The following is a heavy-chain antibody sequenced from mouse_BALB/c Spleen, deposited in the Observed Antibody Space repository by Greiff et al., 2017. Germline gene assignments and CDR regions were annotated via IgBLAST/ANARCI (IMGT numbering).Heavy chain of an antibody. CDR3: ARTRGLRSRYFDV. CDR1: GFTFSSFG. D-gene: IGHD1-1*01. CDR2: ISSGSSTI. J-gene: IGHJ1*01. V-gene: IGHV5-17*02. Sequence: DVHLVESGGGLVQPGGSRKLSCAASGFTFSSFGMHWVRQAPEKGLEWVAYISSGSSTIYYADTVKGRFTISRDNPKNTLFLQMTSLRSEDTAMYYCARTRGLRSRYFDVWGAGTTVTVSS.